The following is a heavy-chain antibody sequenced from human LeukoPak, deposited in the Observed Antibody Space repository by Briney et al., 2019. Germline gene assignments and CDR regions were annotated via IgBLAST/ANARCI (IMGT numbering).Heavy chain of an antibody. D-gene: IGHD5-18*01. CDR2: IYHSGST. CDR1: GGSISSSSYY. V-gene: IGHV4-39*07. Sequence: PSETLSLTCTVSGGSISSSSYYWGWIRQPPGKGLEWIGDIYHSGSTNYNPSLKSRVTISVDKSKNQFSLKLNSVIAADTAVYYCARLSRIGDSYGYFDYWGQGTLVTVSS. CDR3: ARLSRIGDSYGYFDY. J-gene: IGHJ4*02.